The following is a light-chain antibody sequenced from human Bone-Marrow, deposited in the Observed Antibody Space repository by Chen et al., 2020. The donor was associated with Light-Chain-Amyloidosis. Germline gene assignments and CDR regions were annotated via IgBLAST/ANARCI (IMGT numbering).Light chain of an antibody. V-gene: IGLV3-25*03. J-gene: IGLJ2*01. Sequence: SYELTQPPSVSVSPGQTARITCSGDDLPTKYAYWYQQKPGQAPVLVRHRDNERPSGISERFSVSSSCTTATLTISGVQAEDGADYHCQSADSSGTYEVIFGGGTKLTVL. CDR1: DLPTKY. CDR2: RDN. CDR3: QSADSSGTYEVI.